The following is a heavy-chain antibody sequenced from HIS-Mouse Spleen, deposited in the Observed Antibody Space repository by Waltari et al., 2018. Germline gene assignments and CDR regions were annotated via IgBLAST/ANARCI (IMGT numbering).Heavy chain of an antibody. CDR1: GGSISSSSYY. J-gene: IGHJ4*02. V-gene: IGHV4-39*07. D-gene: IGHD3-3*01. CDR3: ARHVRDFWSGYSDY. Sequence: QLQLQESGPGLVKPSETLSLTCTVSGGSISSSSYYWGWIRQPPGKGLEWIGSSYYSGRTYYNPSLKSRVTISVDTSKNQFSLKLSSVTAADTAVYYCARHVRDFWSGYSDYWGQGTLVTVSS. CDR2: SYYSGRT.